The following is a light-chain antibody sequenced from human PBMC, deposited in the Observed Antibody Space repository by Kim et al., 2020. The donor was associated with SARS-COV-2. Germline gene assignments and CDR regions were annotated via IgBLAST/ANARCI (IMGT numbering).Light chain of an antibody. CDR1: SGSIASNY. CDR3: QSYDSSNNQV. Sequence: KSVTISCPRSSGSIASNYVQWHQQRPGSSATTVIYENNQRPSGVPDRFSGSIDSSSNSASLTISGLKTEDEADYYCQSYDSSNNQVFGGGTQLTVL. CDR2: ENN. V-gene: IGLV6-57*01. J-gene: IGLJ3*02.